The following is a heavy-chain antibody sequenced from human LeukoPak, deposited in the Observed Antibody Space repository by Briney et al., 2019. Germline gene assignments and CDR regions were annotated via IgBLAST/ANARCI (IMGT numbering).Heavy chain of an antibody. CDR1: GGSISSSSYS. J-gene: IGHJ3*02. Sequence: SETLSLTCTVSGGSISSSSYSWGWIRQPPGKGLEWIGSIYYSGSTYYNPSLKSRVTISVDTSKNQFSLKLSSVTAADTAVYYCARLDYGDYDALDIWGQGTMVTVSS. CDR2: IYYSGST. CDR3: ARLDYGDYDALDI. V-gene: IGHV4-39*01. D-gene: IGHD4-17*01.